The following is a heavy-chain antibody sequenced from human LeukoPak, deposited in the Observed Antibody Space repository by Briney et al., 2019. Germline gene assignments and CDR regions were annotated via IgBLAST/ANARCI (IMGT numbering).Heavy chain of an antibody. CDR2: IIPILGIA. V-gene: IGHV1-69*04. CDR1: GGTFSSYA. Sequence: ASVKVSCKASGGTFSSYAISWVRQAPGQGLEWMGRIIPILGIANYAQKFQGRVTITADESTSTAYMELSSLRSEDTAVYYCARAAVEMATIAVFDYWGQGTLVTVSS. J-gene: IGHJ4*02. D-gene: IGHD5-24*01. CDR3: ARAAVEMATIAVFDY.